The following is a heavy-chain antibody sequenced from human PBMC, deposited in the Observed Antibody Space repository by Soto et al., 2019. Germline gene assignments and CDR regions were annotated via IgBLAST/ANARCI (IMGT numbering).Heavy chain of an antibody. CDR1: GGSVSSGSYY. J-gene: IGHJ5*02. Sequence: PSETLSLTCTVSGGSVSSGSYYWSWIRQPPGKGLEWIGYIYYSGSTNYNPSLKSRVTISVDTSKNQFSLKLSSVTAADTAVYYCARDSGYSSGWYPGWFDPWGQGTLVTVSS. CDR3: ARDSGYSSGWYPGWFDP. V-gene: IGHV4-61*01. D-gene: IGHD6-19*01. CDR2: IYYSGST.